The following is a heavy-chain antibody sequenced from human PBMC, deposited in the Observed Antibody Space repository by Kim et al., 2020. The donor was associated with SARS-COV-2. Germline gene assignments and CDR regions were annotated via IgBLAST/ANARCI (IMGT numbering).Heavy chain of an antibody. CDR2: STGSSTI. Sequence: STGSSTIYYADSVKGRFTISSDNAKNSLYRQMNSPRDEDTAVYYCATDRTYWGQGTLVTVSS. CDR3: ATDRTY. J-gene: IGHJ4*02. V-gene: IGHV3-48*02.